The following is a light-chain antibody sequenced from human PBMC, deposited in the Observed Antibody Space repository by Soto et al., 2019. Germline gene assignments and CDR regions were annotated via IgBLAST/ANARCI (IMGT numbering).Light chain of an antibody. CDR2: EVS. J-gene: IGLJ2*01. V-gene: IGLV2-14*01. CDR1: SSDVGDYNF. Sequence: QSALTQPASVSGSPGQSIIISCTGTSSDVGDYNFVSWYQQHPGKAPKLLIYEVSNRPSGVSNRFSGSKSGNTASLTISGLQVEDEADYYCSSYSRSSTLVVFGGGTKLTVL. CDR3: SSYSRSSTLVV.